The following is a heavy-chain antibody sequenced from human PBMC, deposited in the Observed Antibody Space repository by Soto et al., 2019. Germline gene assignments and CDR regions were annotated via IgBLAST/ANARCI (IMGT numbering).Heavy chain of an antibody. CDR3: ARSVFP. CDR2: IYYIGST. V-gene: IGHV4-31*03. J-gene: IGHJ5*02. CDR1: GGSISSGGYY. Sequence: QVQLQESGPGLVKPSQTLSLTCTVSGGSISSGGYYWNWIRQHPGKGLEWIGYIYYIGSTYYNPSPKSRFTIPLATSTNPFSLKLSSVTAADTAVYYCARSVFPWGQGTLVTVSS.